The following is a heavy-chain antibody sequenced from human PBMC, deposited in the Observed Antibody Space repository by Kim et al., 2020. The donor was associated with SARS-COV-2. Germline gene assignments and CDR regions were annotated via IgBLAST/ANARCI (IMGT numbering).Heavy chain of an antibody. J-gene: IGHJ4*02. D-gene: IGHD6-25*01. CDR3: VRDQAEGDYFDY. CDR1: EFTFSMYG. CDR2: IWYDGSNI. V-gene: IGHV3-33*01. Sequence: GGSLRLSCAASEFTFSMYGMHWVRQAPGKGLEWVANIWYDGSNIKYGDSVKGRFTISRDNSKNMVYLDMNSLRAEDTAVYYCVRDQAEGDYFDYWGQGILVSVSS.